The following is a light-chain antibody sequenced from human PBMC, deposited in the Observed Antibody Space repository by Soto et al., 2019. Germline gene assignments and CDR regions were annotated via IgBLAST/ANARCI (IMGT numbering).Light chain of an antibody. CDR2: EVV. V-gene: IGLV2-8*01. CDR1: KGDIGVYDF. CDR3: KSYAGSNTYV. Sequence: QSALTQPPSASGSPGQSVTISCTGTKGDIGVYDFVSWYQHHPGKAPRLIIYEVVQRPSGVPDRFSGSKSGNTASLTVSGLQAADEADYFCKSYAGSNTYVXGSGTNVPS. J-gene: IGLJ1*01.